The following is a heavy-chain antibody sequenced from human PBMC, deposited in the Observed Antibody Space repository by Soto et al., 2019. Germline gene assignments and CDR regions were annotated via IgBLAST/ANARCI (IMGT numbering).Heavy chain of an antibody. Sequence: QVQLVESGGGVVQPGRSLRLSCAASGFTFSSYGMHWVRQAPGKGLEWVAVIWYDGSNKYYADSVKGRFTISRDNSKNTLYLQMNRLRAEDTAVYYCARDRGLRLLSVDYWGQGTLVTVSS. D-gene: IGHD5-12*01. CDR3: ARDRGLRLLSVDY. J-gene: IGHJ4*02. V-gene: IGHV3-33*01. CDR1: GFTFSSYG. CDR2: IWYDGSNK.